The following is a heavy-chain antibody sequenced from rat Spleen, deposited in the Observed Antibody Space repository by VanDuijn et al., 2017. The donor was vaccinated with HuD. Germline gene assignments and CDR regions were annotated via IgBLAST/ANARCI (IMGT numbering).Heavy chain of an antibody. J-gene: IGHJ2*01. CDR1: GFTFSNYY. V-gene: IGHV5-7*01. D-gene: IGHD5-1*01. Sequence: EVQLVESGGGLVQPGRSMKLSCAASGFTFSNYYMAWVRQAPKKGLEWVATISYDGSSTYYRDSVKGRFTISRDNAKSTLYLQMDSLRSEDTATYYCARQGLGALYFDYWGQGVMVTVSS. CDR3: ARQGLGALYFDY. CDR2: ISYDGSST.